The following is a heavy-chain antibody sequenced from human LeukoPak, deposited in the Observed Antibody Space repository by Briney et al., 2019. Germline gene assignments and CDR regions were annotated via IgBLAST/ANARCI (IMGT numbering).Heavy chain of an antibody. Sequence: ASVKVSCKVSGYTLTELSIHWVRQAPGKGLEWMGGFDPEDGETVYAQKFQGRVTMTWDTSTATAYMALSSPRSEATAVYYCAMGVATIYDYFDYWGQGTLVTVSS. CDR3: AMGVATIYDYFDY. J-gene: IGHJ4*02. D-gene: IGHD5-12*01. V-gene: IGHV1-24*01. CDR2: FDPEDGET. CDR1: GYTLTELS.